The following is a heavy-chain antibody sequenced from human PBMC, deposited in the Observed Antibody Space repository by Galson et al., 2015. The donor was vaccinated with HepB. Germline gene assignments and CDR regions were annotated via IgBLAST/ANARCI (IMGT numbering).Heavy chain of an antibody. J-gene: IGHJ2*01. CDR3: ARGPISSWFGESLFHWYFAH. Sequence: SLRLSCAASGFTFSSYAMFWVRQAPGKWLEWVAVISHSGSNKFYVDSVEGRFTISRDNSKDTVYLHMNSLKTEDTAVYYCARGPISSWFGESLFHWYFAHWGRGTLVTVSS. D-gene: IGHD3-10*01. V-gene: IGHV3-30-3*01. CDR1: GFTFSSYA. CDR2: ISHSGSNK.